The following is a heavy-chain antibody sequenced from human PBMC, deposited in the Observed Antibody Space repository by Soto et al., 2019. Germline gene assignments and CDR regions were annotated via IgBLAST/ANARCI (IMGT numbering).Heavy chain of an antibody. D-gene: IGHD2-2*01. CDR1: GFTFSGYE. V-gene: IGHV3-48*03. Sequence: PGGSQRLSCAASGFTFSGYEMNWVRQAPGKGLERASHISSSGSTIYYADSVKGRFTISRDNAKNSLYLQMNSLRAEDTAVYHCARNRYCSSTSCPYYYYYYGMDVWGQGTTVTVSS. CDR3: ARNRYCSSTSCPYYYYYYGMDV. CDR2: ISSSGSTI. J-gene: IGHJ6*02.